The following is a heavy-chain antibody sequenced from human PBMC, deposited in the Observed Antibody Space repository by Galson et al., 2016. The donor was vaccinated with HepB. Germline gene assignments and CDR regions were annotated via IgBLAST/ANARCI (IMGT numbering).Heavy chain of an antibody. Sequence: SETLSLTCTVSGDSISSYSWTWIRQLPGKRLEWIGFIHYNGNTNYNPSLKSRVTVSVDTSKNQFPLRVRSVTAADTAVYYCARRGSGWAFLGVDYFDLWGQGALVTVSS. V-gene: IGHV4-59*12. CDR2: IHYNGNT. CDR1: GDSISSYS. D-gene: IGHD6-19*01. J-gene: IGHJ4*02. CDR3: ARRGSGWAFLGVDYFDL.